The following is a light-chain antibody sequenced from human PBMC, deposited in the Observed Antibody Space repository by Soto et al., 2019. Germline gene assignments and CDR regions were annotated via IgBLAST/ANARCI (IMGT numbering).Light chain of an antibody. Sequence: LTQSPGTLSLSQGDRAALSCRASQSVSSNSLAWYQQKPGQTPKVLIYRASTRATGIPDRFSGSGSGTDFTLTISRLEAEDFAVYYCQQYGSSPLTFGGGTKV. J-gene: IGKJ4*01. V-gene: IGKV3-20*01. CDR3: QQYGSSPLT. CDR2: RAS. CDR1: QSVSSNS.